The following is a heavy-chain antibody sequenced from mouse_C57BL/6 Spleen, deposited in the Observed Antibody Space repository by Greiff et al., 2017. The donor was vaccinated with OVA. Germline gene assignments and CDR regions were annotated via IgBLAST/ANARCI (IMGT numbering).Heavy chain of an antibody. V-gene: IGHV2-2*01. D-gene: IGHD2-1*01. CDR2: IWSGGST. Sequence: VQLQQSGPGLVQPSQSLSITCTVSGFSLTSYGVHWVRQSPGKGLEWLGVIWSGGSTDYNAAFISRLSISKDNSKSQVFFKMNSLQADDTAIYYCASYGNYGYYAMDYWGQGTSVTVSS. CDR1: GFSLTSYG. CDR3: ASYGNYGYYAMDY. J-gene: IGHJ4*01.